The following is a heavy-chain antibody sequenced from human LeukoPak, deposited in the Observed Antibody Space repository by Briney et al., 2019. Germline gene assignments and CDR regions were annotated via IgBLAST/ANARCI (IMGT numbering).Heavy chain of an antibody. Sequence: GGSLRLSCAASGFTFSDYYMSWIRQAPGKGLEWVSYISSSGSTIYYADSVKGRFTISRDNAKNSLYLQMNSLRAEDTAVYYCARDKREYYYDSSGYYYSWFDPWGQGTLVTVSS. CDR3: ARDKREYYYDSSGYYYSWFDP. V-gene: IGHV3-11*01. J-gene: IGHJ5*02. D-gene: IGHD3-22*01. CDR2: ISSSGSTI. CDR1: GFTFSDYY.